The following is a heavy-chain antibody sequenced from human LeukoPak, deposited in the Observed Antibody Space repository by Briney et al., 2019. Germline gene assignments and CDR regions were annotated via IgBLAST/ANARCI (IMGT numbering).Heavy chain of an antibody. V-gene: IGHV3-23*01. CDR3: AKGLYSSGWSDY. CDR2: ISGSGGST. CDR1: GFTYSTYA. D-gene: IGHD6-19*01. J-gene: IGHJ4*02. Sequence: GGSLRLSCAASGFTYSTYAMSWVRQAPGKGLEWVSAISGSGGSTYYADSVKGRFTISRDNSKNTLYLQMNSLRAEDTAVYYCAKGLYSSGWSDYWGQGTLVTVSS.